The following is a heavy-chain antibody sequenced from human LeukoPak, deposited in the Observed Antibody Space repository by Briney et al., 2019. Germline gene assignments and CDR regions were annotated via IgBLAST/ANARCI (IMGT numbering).Heavy chain of an antibody. D-gene: IGHD6-13*01. CDR1: GYTFTGYY. V-gene: IGHV1-2*02. CDR2: INPNSGGT. J-gene: IGHJ4*02. CDR3: AQSGVAARTFDY. Sequence: ASVKVSCKASGYTFTGYYMHWVRQAPGQGLEWRGWINPNSGGTNYAQKFQGRVTMTRDTSISTAYMELSRLRSDDTAVYYCAQSGVAARTFDYWGQGTLVTVSS.